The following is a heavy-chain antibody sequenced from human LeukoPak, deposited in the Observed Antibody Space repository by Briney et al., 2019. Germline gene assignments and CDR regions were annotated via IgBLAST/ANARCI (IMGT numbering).Heavy chain of an antibody. Sequence: SETLSLTCAVYGGSFSGYYWSWIRQPPGKGLEWIGEINHSGSTNYNPSLKSRVTISVDTSKNQFSLKLSSVTAADTAVYYCARGDSYYDFWSGYSNWFDPWGQGTLVTVSS. CDR2: INHSGST. J-gene: IGHJ5*02. CDR1: GGSFSGYY. D-gene: IGHD3-3*01. CDR3: ARGDSYYDFWSGYSNWFDP. V-gene: IGHV4-34*01.